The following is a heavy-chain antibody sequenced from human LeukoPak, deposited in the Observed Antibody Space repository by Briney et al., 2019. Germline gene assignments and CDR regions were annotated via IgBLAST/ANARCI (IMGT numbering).Heavy chain of an antibody. J-gene: IGHJ5*02. CDR1: GFTFSSYW. CDR3: AGDPHYGDYDGWFDP. CDR2: IKQDGSEK. Sequence: GGSLRLSCAASGFTFSSYWMSWVRQAPGKGLEWVANIKQDGSEKYYVDSVKGRFTISRDNAKNSLYLQMNSLRAEDTAVYYCAGDPHYGDYDGWFDPWGQGTLVTVSS. V-gene: IGHV3-7*01. D-gene: IGHD4-17*01.